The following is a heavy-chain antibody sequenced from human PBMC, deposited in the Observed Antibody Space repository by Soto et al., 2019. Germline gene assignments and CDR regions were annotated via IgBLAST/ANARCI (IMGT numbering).Heavy chain of an antibody. J-gene: IGHJ6*03. V-gene: IGHV1-69*02. Sequence: ASVKVSCKASGGTFSSYTISWVRQAPGQGLEWMGRIIPILGIANYAQKFQGRVTITADKSTSTAYMELSSLRSEDTAVYYCARSAYIYCSSTSCYDHYYYYYMDVWGKGTTVTVSS. CDR1: GGTFSSYT. CDR2: IIPILGIA. CDR3: ARSAYIYCSSTSCYDHYYYYYMDV. D-gene: IGHD2-2*01.